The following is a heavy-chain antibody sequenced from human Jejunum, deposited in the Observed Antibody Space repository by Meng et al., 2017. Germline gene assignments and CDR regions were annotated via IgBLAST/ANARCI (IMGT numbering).Heavy chain of an antibody. CDR2: IYYSGST. J-gene: IGHJ4*02. Sequence: SQTLSLTCTVSGDSISSSRYYWGWIRQPPGRGLEWIASIYYSGSTYYNPSLNFRVTISIDTSKSQFSLKLSSVIAADTAVYYCARISKGSGNFYYFDHWGQGTLVTSPQ. CDR1: GDSISSSRYY. D-gene: IGHD3-10*01. CDR3: ARISKGSGNFYYFDH. V-gene: IGHV4-39*07.